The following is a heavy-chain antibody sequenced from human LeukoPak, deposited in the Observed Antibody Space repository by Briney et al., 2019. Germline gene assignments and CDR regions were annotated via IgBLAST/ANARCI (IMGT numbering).Heavy chain of an antibody. Sequence: SETLSLTCPVSGGSISSYYWSWIRQPPGKGVEWIGHIYYSGSTNYNPSRKSRVAISVDTSKNQFSLKLSSVTAGDTAVYYCARPVDTALVTGVDYRGQGAPVTASS. CDR2: IYYSGST. D-gene: IGHD5-18*01. J-gene: IGHJ4*02. CDR1: GGSISSYY. V-gene: IGHV4-59*01. CDR3: ARPVDTALVTGVDY.